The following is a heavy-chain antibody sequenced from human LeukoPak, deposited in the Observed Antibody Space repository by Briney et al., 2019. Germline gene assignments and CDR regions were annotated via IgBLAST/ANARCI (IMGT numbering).Heavy chain of an antibody. CDR2: MSTSGNS. CDR1: GGSISAYY. Sequence: SETLSLTCTVSGGSISAYYWSWIRQPAGKGLEWIGRMSTSGNSNYIPSLVSRVTMSVDTSKNQFSLNLSSVTAADTAVYYCARESGSMRWFDPWGQGTLVTVSS. J-gene: IGHJ5*02. D-gene: IGHD6-25*01. CDR3: ARESGSMRWFDP. V-gene: IGHV4-4*07.